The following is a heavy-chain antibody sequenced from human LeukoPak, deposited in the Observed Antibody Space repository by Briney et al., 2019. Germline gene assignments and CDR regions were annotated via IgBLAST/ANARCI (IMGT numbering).Heavy chain of an antibody. Sequence: SETLSLTCAVYGGSFSGYYWSWIRQPPGKGLEWIGEINHSGSTNYNPSLKSRVTISVDTSKNQFSLKLSSVTAADTAVYYCVGCSSTSRYKNWFDPWGQGTLVTVSS. CDR3: VGCSSTSRYKNWFDP. V-gene: IGHV4-34*01. D-gene: IGHD2-2*02. CDR2: INHSGST. CDR1: GGSFSGYY. J-gene: IGHJ5*02.